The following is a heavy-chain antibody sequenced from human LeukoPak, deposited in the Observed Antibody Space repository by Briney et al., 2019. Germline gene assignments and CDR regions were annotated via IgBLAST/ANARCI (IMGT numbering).Heavy chain of an antibody. CDR1: GYTFTDYY. CDR2: INPNSGGT. Sequence: GASVKVSCKASGYTFTDYYMHWVRQAPGQGPEWMGWINPNSGGTNYAQKFQGRVTMTRDTSISTAYMELSRLRSDDTAVYYCAREADRISFDYWGQGTLVTVSS. J-gene: IGHJ4*02. D-gene: IGHD2/OR15-2a*01. CDR3: AREADRISFDY. V-gene: IGHV1-2*02.